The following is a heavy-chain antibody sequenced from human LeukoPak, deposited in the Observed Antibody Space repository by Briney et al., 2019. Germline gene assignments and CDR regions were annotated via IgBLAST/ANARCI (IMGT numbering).Heavy chain of an antibody. CDR1: GFTVNSNY. CDR2: IYSGGST. J-gene: IGHJ3*02. V-gene: IGHV3-53*01. Sequence: PGGSLRLSCAASGFTVNSNYMSWVRQAPGKGLEWVSVIYSGGSTYYADSVKGRFTISRDNSKNTLYLQMNSLRAEDTAVYYCARGGSYLVSDAFDIWGQGTMVTVSS. CDR3: ARGGSYLVSDAFDI. D-gene: IGHD1-26*01.